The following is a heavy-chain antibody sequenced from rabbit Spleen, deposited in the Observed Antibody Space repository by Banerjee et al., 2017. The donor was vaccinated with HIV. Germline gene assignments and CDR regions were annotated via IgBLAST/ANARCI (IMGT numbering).Heavy chain of an antibody. V-gene: IGHV1S40*01. CDR2: IYAGSSGST. CDR3: AKDRYADSAWYRGFDV. Sequence: QSLEESGGDLVQPGGSLKLSCTASGFTLSSYYMNWVRQAPGKGLEWIGCIYAGSSGSTYYASWAKGRFTISKTSSTTVTLQMTNLTAADTATYFCAKDRYADSAWYRGFDVWGQGTLVTVS. J-gene: IGHJ3*01. D-gene: IGHD4-2*01. CDR1: GFTLSSYY.